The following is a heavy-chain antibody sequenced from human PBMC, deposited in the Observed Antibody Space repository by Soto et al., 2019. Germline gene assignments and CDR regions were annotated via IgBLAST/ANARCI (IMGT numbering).Heavy chain of an antibody. Sequence: GGSLRLSCAASGFTFSSYAMSWVRQAPGKGLEWVSAISGSGGSTYYADSVKGRFTISRDNSKNTLYLQMNSLRAEDTAVYYCPTYRCPTYYYGSWRAILYYVMAVWGRGTTDTGSS. CDR1: GFTFSSYA. D-gene: IGHD3-10*01. J-gene: IGHJ6*02. CDR3: PTYRCPTYYYGSWRAILYYVMAV. V-gene: IGHV3-23*01. CDR2: ISGSGGST.